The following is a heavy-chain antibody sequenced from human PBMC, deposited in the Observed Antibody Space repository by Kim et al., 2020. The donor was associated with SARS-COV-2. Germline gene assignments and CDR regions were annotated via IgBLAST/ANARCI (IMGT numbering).Heavy chain of an antibody. D-gene: IGHD2-15*01. CDR1: GGSITGSPYY. V-gene: IGHV4-39*01. CDR3: ARHLGGTRSELDY. CDR2: NYDSGNT. Sequence: SETLSLTCTVSGGSITGSPYYWGWIRQPPGKTLEGIGSNYDSGNTFYNPSLKSRLTISIDTYKSQCSLRLSSLTAADTAVYCCARHLGGTRSELDYWGQ. J-gene: IGHJ4*02.